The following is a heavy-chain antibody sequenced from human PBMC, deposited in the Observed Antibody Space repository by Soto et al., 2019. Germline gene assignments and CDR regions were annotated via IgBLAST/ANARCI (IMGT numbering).Heavy chain of an antibody. Sequence: KVSCKASGYSFTNNDVIWVRQATGQVLEWMGWMNPGSGDTGYAQKFQGRVTMTRDISIATAYMELSSLRSDDTAIYYCARMATFRSLNRFDRWGQGTLVTVSS. D-gene: IGHD3-16*01. CDR2: MNPGSGDT. V-gene: IGHV1-8*01. CDR1: GYSFTNND. CDR3: ARMATFRSLNRFDR. J-gene: IGHJ5*02.